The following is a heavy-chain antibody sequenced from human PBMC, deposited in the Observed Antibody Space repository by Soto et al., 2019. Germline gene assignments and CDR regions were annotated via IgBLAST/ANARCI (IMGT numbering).Heavy chain of an antibody. CDR2: ISTFNGNT. D-gene: IGHD2-15*01. J-gene: IGHJ6*03. Sequence: ASVKVSCKASGYTFTSYGISWVRQAPGQGLAWMGWISTFNGNTNYAQKVQGRVTMTTDTSTSTAYMELRSLRPDDTAVYYCARDLTIVAMYSTSSPYMYVWGKGTTVTVSS. CDR3: ARDLTIVAMYSTSSPYMYV. CDR1: GYTFTSYG. V-gene: IGHV1-18*04.